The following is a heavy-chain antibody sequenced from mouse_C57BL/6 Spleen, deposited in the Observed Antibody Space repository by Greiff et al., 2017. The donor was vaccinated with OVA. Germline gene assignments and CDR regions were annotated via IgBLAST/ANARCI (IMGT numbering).Heavy chain of an antibody. V-gene: IGHV1-69*01. J-gene: IGHJ3*01. CDR2: IDPSDSYT. CDR3: ARSPSYYDGDGAWFAD. D-gene: IGHD2-4*01. Sequence: QVQLQQPGAELLMPGASVKLSCKASGYTFTSYWMHWVKQRPGQGLEWIGEIDPSDSYTNYNQKFKGKYTLTVDKSSSTAYMQLSSLTSEHSAVYYCARSPSYYDGDGAWFADWGQGTLVTVSA. CDR1: GYTFTSYW.